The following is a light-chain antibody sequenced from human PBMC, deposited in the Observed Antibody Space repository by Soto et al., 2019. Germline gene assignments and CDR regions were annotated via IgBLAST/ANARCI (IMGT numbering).Light chain of an antibody. Sequence: QSVLTQPPSVSGAPGQRVTISCSGSSSNIGADFHVHWYQQLPGTAPKLLIYGNANRASGVPARFSASKSGILASLAITGIQAEDEADYYCQSYDSSLSDVVFGGGTKLTVL. CDR2: GNA. J-gene: IGLJ2*01. CDR1: SSNIGADFH. V-gene: IGLV1-40*01. CDR3: QSYDSSLSDVV.